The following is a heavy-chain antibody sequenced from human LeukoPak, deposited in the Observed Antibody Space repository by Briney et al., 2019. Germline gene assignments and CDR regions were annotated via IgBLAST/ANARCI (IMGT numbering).Heavy chain of an antibody. CDR3: ARGGGRWELSHFDY. CDR2: INQDGSLK. D-gene: IGHD1-26*01. CDR1: GFVFSNYW. V-gene: IGHV3-7*03. Sequence: GGSLRLSCGASGFVFSNYWMSWVRQAPGKGLEWVASINQDGSLKKDVDSLEGRFTISRDNSKNTLYLQMNSLRAEDTAVYYCARGGGRWELSHFDYWGQGTLVTVSS. J-gene: IGHJ4*02.